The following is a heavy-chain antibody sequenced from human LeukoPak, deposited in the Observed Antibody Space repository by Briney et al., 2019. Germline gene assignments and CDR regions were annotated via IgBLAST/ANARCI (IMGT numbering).Heavy chain of an antibody. Sequence: NPGRSLRLSCAASGFTFDNYAMHWVRQAPGKGLEWVSGISWNSGSIGYADSVKGRFAISRDNAKNSLHLQMNSLRPEDTALYYCAKGVSGTAYFDYRGQGTLVTVSS. CDR1: GFTFDNYA. V-gene: IGHV3-9*01. CDR2: ISWNSGSI. J-gene: IGHJ4*02. D-gene: IGHD1/OR15-1a*01. CDR3: AKGVSGTAYFDY.